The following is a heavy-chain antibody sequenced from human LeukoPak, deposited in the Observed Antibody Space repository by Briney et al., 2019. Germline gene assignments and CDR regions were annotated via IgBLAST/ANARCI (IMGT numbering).Heavy chain of an antibody. CDR3: ATVGGYDPYYYYMDV. Sequence: GGSLRLSCAASGFSVSSKYMSWVRQAPGKGLEWVSIIYNDGSTYYADSVKGRITNSRDNSKNTLYLQMNSLRAEDTAVYYCATVGGYDPYYYYMDVWGKGTTVTISS. V-gene: IGHV3-53*01. CDR2: IYNDGST. J-gene: IGHJ6*03. D-gene: IGHD5-12*01. CDR1: GFSVSSKY.